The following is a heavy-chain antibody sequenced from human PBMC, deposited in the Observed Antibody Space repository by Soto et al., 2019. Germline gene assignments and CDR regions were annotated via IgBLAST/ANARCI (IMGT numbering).Heavy chain of an antibody. Sequence: QVQLVESGGGVVQPGRYLRRSCAASGFTFNSYGMHWVRQGPGNGLEWVAFISYDSTKTYYADSVKGRFTISRDNSNSALYVQMNSLTGEDTAVYYCARTRSAWSDFHYYSLDVWGQGPTVTVSS. CDR2: ISYDSTKT. CDR3: ARTRSAWSDFHYYSLDV. V-gene: IGHV3-30*03. D-gene: IGHD1-26*01. J-gene: IGHJ6*02. CDR1: GFTFNSYG.